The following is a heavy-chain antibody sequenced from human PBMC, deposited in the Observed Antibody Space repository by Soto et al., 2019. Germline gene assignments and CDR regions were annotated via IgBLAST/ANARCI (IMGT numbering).Heavy chain of an antibody. Sequence: QVQLVQSGAEVKKPGSSVKVSCKASGGTFNIYNINWVRQAPGQGLEWMGGILPIFGTTNYAQRFQGRLTIIADDSTSTAYKELSSLRSEDTAVYYCARDETGDSYYYYYGMDVWGQGTTVTVTS. CDR1: GGTFNIYN. D-gene: IGHD7-27*01. CDR3: ARDETGDSYYYYYGMDV. J-gene: IGHJ6*02. V-gene: IGHV1-69*01. CDR2: ILPIFGTT.